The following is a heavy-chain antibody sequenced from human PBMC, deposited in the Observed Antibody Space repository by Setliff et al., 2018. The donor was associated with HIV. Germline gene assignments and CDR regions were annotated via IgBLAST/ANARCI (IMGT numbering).Heavy chain of an antibody. Sequence: SETLSLTCTVSGGSISSDDYYWNWIRQPPGKGLEWIGYITYSGSAYYNPSLKSRVTISLDTSKNQFSLKLRSVTAADTAVYYCARDPPGYGDSNDYWGQGTLVTVSS. D-gene: IGHD4-17*01. CDR1: GGSISSDDYY. CDR2: ITYSGSA. J-gene: IGHJ4*02. CDR3: ARDPPGYGDSNDY. V-gene: IGHV4-30-4*02.